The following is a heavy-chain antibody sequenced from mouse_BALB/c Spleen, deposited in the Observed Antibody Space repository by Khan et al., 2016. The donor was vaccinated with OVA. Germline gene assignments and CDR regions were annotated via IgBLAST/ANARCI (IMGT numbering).Heavy chain of an antibody. J-gene: IGHJ1*01. D-gene: IGHD1-3*01. V-gene: IGHV9-3-1*01. CDR3: ARYMPYWYFDV. Sequence: QIQLVQSGPELKKPGETVKISCKASGYTFTNYGMNWVKQAPGKGLKWMGWINTYTGEPTYADDFKGRFAFSLETSASTAYLQINNLKNEDTATYFGARYMPYWYFDVWGAGTTVTVSS. CDR1: GYTFTNYG. CDR2: INTYTGEP.